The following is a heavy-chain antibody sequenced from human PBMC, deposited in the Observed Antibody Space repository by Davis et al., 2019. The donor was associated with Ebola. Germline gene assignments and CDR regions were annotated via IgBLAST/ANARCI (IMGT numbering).Heavy chain of an antibody. V-gene: IGHV4-34*01. CDR3: ARARPWAGYGMDV. Sequence: SETLSLTCAVYGGSSSGYYWSWIRQPPGKGLEWIGEINHSGSTNYNPSLKSRVTISVDTSKNQFSLKLSSVTAADTAVYYCARARPWAGYGMDVWGQGTTVTVSS. D-gene: IGHD3/OR15-3a*01. CDR1: GGSSSGYY. CDR2: INHSGST. J-gene: IGHJ6*02.